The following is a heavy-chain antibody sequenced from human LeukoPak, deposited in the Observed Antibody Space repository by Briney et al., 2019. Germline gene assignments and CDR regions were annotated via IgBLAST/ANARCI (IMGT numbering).Heavy chain of an antibody. Sequence: GASVKVSCKASGYTFTSYDINWVRQAPGQGLEWMGGIIPVFGTANYAQKFQGRVTITADESTSTAYMELSSLRSEDTAVYYRARVEAAAGSTFDYWGQGTLVTVSS. J-gene: IGHJ4*02. CDR1: GYTFTSYD. CDR2: IIPVFGTA. V-gene: IGHV1-69*13. D-gene: IGHD6-13*01. CDR3: ARVEAAAGSTFDY.